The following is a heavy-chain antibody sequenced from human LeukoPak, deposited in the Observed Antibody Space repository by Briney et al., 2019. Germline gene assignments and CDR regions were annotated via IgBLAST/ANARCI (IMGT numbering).Heavy chain of an antibody. CDR2: INPNSGGT. Sequence: ASMKVSCKASEYIFTDYYIHWVRQAPGQGLEWMGWINPNSGGTNYAQKFQGRVTMTRDTSISTAYMELSRLRSDDTAVYYCARDPSSGGDYWGQGTLVTVSS. V-gene: IGHV1-2*02. CDR1: EYIFTDYY. J-gene: IGHJ4*02. CDR3: ARDPSSGGDY. D-gene: IGHD6-19*01.